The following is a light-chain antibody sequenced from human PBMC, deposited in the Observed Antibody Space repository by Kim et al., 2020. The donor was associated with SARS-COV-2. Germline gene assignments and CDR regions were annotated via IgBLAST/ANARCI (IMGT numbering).Light chain of an antibody. CDR3: QQYNSYPWT. J-gene: IGKJ1*01. Sequence: ASVGDRVTITCRASQSISSWLAWYHQKPGKAPKLLIYKASSLESGVPSRFSGSGSGTEFTLTISSLQPDDFATYYCQQYNSYPWTFGQGTKVDIK. CDR2: KAS. V-gene: IGKV1-5*03. CDR1: QSISSW.